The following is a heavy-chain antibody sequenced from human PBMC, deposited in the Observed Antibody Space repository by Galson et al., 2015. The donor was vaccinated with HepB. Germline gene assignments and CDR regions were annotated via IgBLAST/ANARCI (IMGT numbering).Heavy chain of an antibody. CDR3: ARVPGGAIQGVYFDY. D-gene: IGHD3-16*01. J-gene: IGHJ4*02. CDR2: ISYDGSNK. V-gene: IGHV3-30-3*01. CDR1: GFTFSSYA. Sequence: SLRLSCAASGFTFSSYAMHWVRQAPGKGLEWVAVISYDGSNKYYADSVKGRFTISRDNSKNTLYLQMNSLRAEDTAVYYCARVPGGAIQGVYFDYWGQGTLVTVTS.